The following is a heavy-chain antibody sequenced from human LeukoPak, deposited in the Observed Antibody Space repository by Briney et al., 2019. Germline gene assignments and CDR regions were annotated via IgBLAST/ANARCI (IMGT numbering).Heavy chain of an antibody. CDR3: GLSTTTVTTRTIDH. J-gene: IGHJ5*02. D-gene: IGHD4-17*01. CDR2: INHRGNS. CDR1: GGSFSGYY. V-gene: IGHV4-34*01. Sequence: SETLCLTCAVYGGSFSGYYWTWIRQPPGKGLEWIGEINHRGNSKYKPSLESRVTMSVDTSKSQFSLKLDSVTAADTAVYYCGLSTTTVTTRTIDHWGQGTLVTVSS.